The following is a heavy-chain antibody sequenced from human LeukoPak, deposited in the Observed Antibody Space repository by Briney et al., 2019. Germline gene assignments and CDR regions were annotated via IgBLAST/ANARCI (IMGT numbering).Heavy chain of an antibody. CDR2: IYTSGST. D-gene: IGHD1-26*01. J-gene: IGHJ4*02. Sequence: SETLSLTCTVSGVSISSGSYYWSWIRQPAGKGLEWIGRIYTSGSTNYNPSLKSRVTISVDTSKNQFSLKLSSVTAADTAVYYCARDWGATTSVDYWGQGTLVTVSS. V-gene: IGHV4-61*02. CDR1: GVSISSGSYY. CDR3: ARDWGATTSVDY.